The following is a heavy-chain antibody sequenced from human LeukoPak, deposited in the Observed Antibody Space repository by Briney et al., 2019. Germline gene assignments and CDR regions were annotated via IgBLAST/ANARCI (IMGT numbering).Heavy chain of an antibody. J-gene: IGHJ5*02. CDR1: GYTFTSYA. CDR2: INAGNGNT. Sequence: ASVKVSCKASGYTFTSYAMHWVRQAPGQRLEWMGWINAGNGNTKYSQKFQGRVTITRDTSASTAYMELSSLRSEDTAVYYCARDRRYCTNGVCYIVRGSDNWFDPWAREPWSPSPQ. D-gene: IGHD2-8*01. CDR3: ARDRRYCTNGVCYIVRGSDNWFDP. V-gene: IGHV1-3*01.